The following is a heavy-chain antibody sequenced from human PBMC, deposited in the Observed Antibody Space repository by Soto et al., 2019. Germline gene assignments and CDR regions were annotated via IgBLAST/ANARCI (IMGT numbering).Heavy chain of an antibody. J-gene: IGHJ4*02. V-gene: IGHV4-30-2*02. CDR2: IYHSEST. Sequence: SDTLSLTCAVSGGSISSGGYSWSWIRQPPGKGLERIGYIYHSESTYYSTSLKSRLTITKDTSKSQVVLTLTTMDPMATTTSDGAHFIYGSRGDIWGVDYWGQGALVSV. D-gene: IGHD3-10*01. CDR1: GGSISSGGYS. CDR3: AHFIYGSRGDIWGVDY.